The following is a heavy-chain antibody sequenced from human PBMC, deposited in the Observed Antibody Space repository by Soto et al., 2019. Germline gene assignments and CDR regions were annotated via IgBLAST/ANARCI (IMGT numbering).Heavy chain of an antibody. J-gene: IGHJ4*02. CDR1: GGSISSGGYY. CDR3: ARSSTSANYFDY. D-gene: IGHD2-2*01. Sequence: SETLSLTCTVSGGSISSGGYYWSWIRQHPGKGLEWIGYIYYSGSTYYNPSLKSRVTISVDTSKNQFSLKLSSVTAADTAVYHCARSSTSANYFDYWGQGTLVTVSS. V-gene: IGHV4-31*03. CDR2: IYYSGST.